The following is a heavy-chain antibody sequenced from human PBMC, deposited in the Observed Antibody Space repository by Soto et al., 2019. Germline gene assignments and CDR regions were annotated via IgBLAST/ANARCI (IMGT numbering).Heavy chain of an antibody. D-gene: IGHD1-26*01. CDR2: ISPSTSYI. V-gene: IGHV3-21*01. J-gene: IGHJ4*02. CDR3: ARGVTYSGSYFEPVDY. CDR1: GFTFSNYS. Sequence: GGSLRLSCAASGFTFSNYSINWVRQAPGKGLEWVSSISPSTSYIYYSDSVMGRFTISRDNAKNSLYLQMNSLTAEDTAVYYCARGVTYSGSYFEPVDYWGQGTLLTVSS.